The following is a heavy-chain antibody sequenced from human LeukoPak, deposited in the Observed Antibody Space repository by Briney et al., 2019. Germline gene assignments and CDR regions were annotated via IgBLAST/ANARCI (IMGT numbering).Heavy chain of an antibody. CDR3: ARGAHRYYYYGMDV. J-gene: IGHJ6*02. CDR1: GGSFSGYY. CDR2: INHSGST. Sequence: SETLSLTCAVYGGSFSGYYWSWIRQPPGKGLEWIGEINHSGSTNYNPSLKSRVTISVDTSKNQFSLKLSSVTAADTAVYYCARGAHRYYYYGMDVWGQGTTVTVSS. V-gene: IGHV4-34*01.